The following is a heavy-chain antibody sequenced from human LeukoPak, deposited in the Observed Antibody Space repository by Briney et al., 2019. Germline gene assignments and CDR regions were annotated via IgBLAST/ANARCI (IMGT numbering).Heavy chain of an antibody. J-gene: IGHJ4*02. D-gene: IGHD3-22*01. CDR2: ISYDGSNK. V-gene: IGHV3-30-3*01. CDR1: GFTFSSYA. Sequence: PGGSLRLSCAASGFTFSSYAMHWVRQAPGKGLEWVAVISYDGSNKYYADSVKGRFTISRDNPKNTLYLQMNSLRAEDTAVYYCARDQYLTYYDSSGYYSQFDYWGQGTLVTVSS. CDR3: ARDQYLTYYDSSGYYSQFDY.